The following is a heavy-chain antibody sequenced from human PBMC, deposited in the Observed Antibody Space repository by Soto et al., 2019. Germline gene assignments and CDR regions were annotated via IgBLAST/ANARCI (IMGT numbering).Heavy chain of an antibody. D-gene: IGHD3-22*01. V-gene: IGHV3-30*18. Sequence: GGSLRLSCAASGFTFSSYAMSWVRQAPGKGLEWVSVISYDGSNKYYADSVKGRFTISRDNSKNTLYLQMNSLRAEDTAVYYCAKVKYYDTLDYWGQGTLVTVSS. J-gene: IGHJ4*02. CDR1: GFTFSSYA. CDR3: AKVKYYDTLDY. CDR2: ISYDGSNK.